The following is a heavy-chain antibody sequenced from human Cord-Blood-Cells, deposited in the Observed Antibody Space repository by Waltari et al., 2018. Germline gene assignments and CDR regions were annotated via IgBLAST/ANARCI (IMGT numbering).Heavy chain of an antibody. J-gene: IGHJ6*02. Sequence: QVQLQESGPGLVKPSGTLSLTCAVSGGSISSSNWWSWVRQPPGKGLEWIGEIYHSGSTNYHPCLKSRVTISVDKSKNQFSLRLSSVTAADTAVYYCARVNGTTGDYYGMDVWGQGTTVTVSS. CDR1: GGSISSSNW. D-gene: IGHD1-1*01. CDR2: IYHSGST. V-gene: IGHV4-4*02. CDR3: ARVNGTTGDYYGMDV.